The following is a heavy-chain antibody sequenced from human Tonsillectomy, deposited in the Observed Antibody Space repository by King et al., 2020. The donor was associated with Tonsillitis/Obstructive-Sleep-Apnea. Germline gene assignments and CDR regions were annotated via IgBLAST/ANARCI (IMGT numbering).Heavy chain of an antibody. J-gene: IGHJ6*02. CDR3: ARDIGRWTAGGGMDV. D-gene: IGHD1-26*01. CDR1: GNNFTGYS. V-gene: IGHV1-2*02. CDR2: IKPNSGGA. Sequence: VQLVESGAEVEKPGASVKVSCKASGNNFTGYSIHWVRQAPGQGLEWMGCIKPNSGGANYAQKFQGRVTMTRDTSINTADMELSRLRSDDTAVYYCARDIGRWTAGGGMDVWGQGTTVTVSS.